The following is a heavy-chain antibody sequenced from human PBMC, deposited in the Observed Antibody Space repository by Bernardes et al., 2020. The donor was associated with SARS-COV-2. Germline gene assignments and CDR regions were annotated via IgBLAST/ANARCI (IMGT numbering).Heavy chain of an antibody. CDR1: GFTFSSYG. J-gene: IGHJ6*02. D-gene: IGHD3-10*01. V-gene: IGHV3-33*01. CDR2: IWYDGSNK. CDR3: AREAYYGSGTYGMDV. Sequence: GGSVRRSCAASGFTFSSYGMHWVRQAPGKGLEWVAVIWYDGSNKYYADSVKGRFTISRDNSKNTLYLQMNSLRAEDTAVYYCAREAYYGSGTYGMDVWGQGTTVTVSS.